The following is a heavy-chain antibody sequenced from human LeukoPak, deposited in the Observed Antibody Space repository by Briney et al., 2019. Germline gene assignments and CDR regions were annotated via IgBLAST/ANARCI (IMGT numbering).Heavy chain of an antibody. D-gene: IGHD3-10*01. CDR2: ISYDGNSE. CDR3: ARDYSDSGSRTYFLHN. V-gene: IGHV3-30-3*01. CDR1: GFSFSHYA. Sequence: GGSLRLSCAASGFSFSHYAMHWIRQAPGKGLAWVAVISYDGNSEFYADSVTGRFTISRDNSKDTLYLQMKSLRLEDTAVYYCARDYSDSGSRTYFLHNWGQGTLVTVSS. J-gene: IGHJ4*02.